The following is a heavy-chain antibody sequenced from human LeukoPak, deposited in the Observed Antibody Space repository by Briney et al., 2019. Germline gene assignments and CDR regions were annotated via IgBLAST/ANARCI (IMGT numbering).Heavy chain of an antibody. CDR3: ARDWRVKYYGSGSLPLFGY. Sequence: ASVKVSCKVSGYTLTELSMHWVRQAPGKGLEWMGGFDPEDGETIYAQKFQGRVTMTEDTSTDKAYMELSRLRSDDTAVYYCARDWRVKYYGSGSLPLFGYWGQGTLVTVSS. D-gene: IGHD3-10*01. V-gene: IGHV1-24*01. J-gene: IGHJ4*02. CDR1: GYTLTELS. CDR2: FDPEDGET.